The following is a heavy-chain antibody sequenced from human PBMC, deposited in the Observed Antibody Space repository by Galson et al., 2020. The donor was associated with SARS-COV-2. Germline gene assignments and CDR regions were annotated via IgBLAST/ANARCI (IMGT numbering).Heavy chain of an antibody. J-gene: IGHJ4*02. V-gene: IGHV3-30-3*01. Sequence: GGSLRLSCVASGFTFSNYALHWVRQAPGKGLEWVAIISYDGNNKYIDSVKGRFTISRDNSKNTLYLQMNSLRPEDTAVYYCAKETADYDSSNFDFWGQGTLVTVSS. CDR3: AKETADYDSSNFDF. D-gene: IGHD3-22*01. CDR1: GFTFSNYA. CDR2: ISYDGNNK.